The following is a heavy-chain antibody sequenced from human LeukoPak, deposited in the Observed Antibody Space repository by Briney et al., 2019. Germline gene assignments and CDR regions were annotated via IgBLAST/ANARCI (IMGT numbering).Heavy chain of an antibody. Sequence: PGGSLRLSCATSGFTFSSYAMSWVRQAPGKGLEWVSSISGSGTSTYYADSVKGRFTIPRDKSKQTLYLQMNSLRAEDTAVYYCAKSAYGDYVGGDYWGQGTLVTVSS. J-gene: IGHJ4*02. CDR1: GFTFSSYA. V-gene: IGHV3-23*01. CDR3: AKSAYGDYVGGDY. CDR2: ISGSGTST. D-gene: IGHD4-17*01.